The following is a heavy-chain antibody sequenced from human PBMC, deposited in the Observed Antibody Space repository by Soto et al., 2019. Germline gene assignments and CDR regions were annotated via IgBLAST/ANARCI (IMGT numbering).Heavy chain of an antibody. CDR2: ISYDGSNK. Sequence: GGSLRLSCVASGFTFFTYDMHWVRQAPGKGLEWVAVISYDGSNKYYADSVKGRFTISRDNSKNTLYLQMNSLRAEDTAVYYCAKGLEYYDILTGYFGLDYWGQGTLVTVSS. V-gene: IGHV3-30*18. CDR3: AKGLEYYDILTGYFGLDY. D-gene: IGHD3-9*01. CDR1: GFTFFTYD. J-gene: IGHJ4*02.